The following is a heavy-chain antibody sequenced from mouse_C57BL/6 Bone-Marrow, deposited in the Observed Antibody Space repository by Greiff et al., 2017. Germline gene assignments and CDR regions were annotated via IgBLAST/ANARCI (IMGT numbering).Heavy chain of an antibody. D-gene: IGHD1-1*01. CDR2: INPGSGGT. Sequence: QVQLQQSGAELVRPGTSVKVSCKASGYAFTNYLIEWVKQRPGQGLEWIGVINPGSGGTNYNEKFKGKATLTADKSSSTAYMQLSSLTSEYSAVYFCARTLGSSPWYFDVWGTGTTVTVSS. CDR1: GYAFTNYL. CDR3: ARTLGSSPWYFDV. V-gene: IGHV1-54*01. J-gene: IGHJ1*03.